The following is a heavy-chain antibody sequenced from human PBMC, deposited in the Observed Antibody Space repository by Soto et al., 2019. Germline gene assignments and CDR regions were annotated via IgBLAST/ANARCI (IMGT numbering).Heavy chain of an antibody. CDR1: GYTFTGYY. J-gene: IGHJ6*02. CDR3: ARDGSRPQNYYYYYGMDV. Sequence: GASVKVSCKASGYTFTGYYMHWVRQAPGQGLEWMGWINPNSGGTNYAQKFQGWVTMTRDTSISTAYMELSRLRSDDTAVYYCARDGSRPQNYYYYYGMDVWGQGTTVTVSS. CDR2: INPNSGGT. D-gene: IGHD1-1*01. V-gene: IGHV1-2*04.